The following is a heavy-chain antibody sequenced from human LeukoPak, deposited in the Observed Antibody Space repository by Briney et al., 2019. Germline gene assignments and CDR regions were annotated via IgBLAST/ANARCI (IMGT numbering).Heavy chain of an antibody. CDR2: ISGSGGTT. J-gene: IGHJ3*02. CDR1: GFTFSSYA. CDR3: ARALAMTRGVKDHDAFDI. D-gene: IGHD3-10*01. V-gene: IGHV3-23*01. Sequence: GGSLGLSCAASGFTFSSYAMTWVRQAPGKGLEWVSVISGSGGTTYYADSVKGRFTISRDNSKNTLYLQMNSLRVEDTAVYYCARALAMTRGVKDHDAFDIWGQGTMVTVSS.